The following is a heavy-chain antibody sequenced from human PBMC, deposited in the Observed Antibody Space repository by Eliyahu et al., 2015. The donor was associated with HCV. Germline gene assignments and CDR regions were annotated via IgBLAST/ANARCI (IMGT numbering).Heavy chain of an antibody. D-gene: IGHD1-26*01. CDR1: GLTFNKAW. CDR2: IRSAADGGTI. Sequence: EVQLVESGGGLVKPGGSLRLSCEVXGLTFNKAWINWVRQAPGKGLEWIGRIRSAADGGTIDYAAPVKGRFAISRDDSENTVFLQMNSLKTEDTGVYFCSIDHTYSGSYYRNRPDHWGQGTRVTVSS. V-gene: IGHV3-15*01. CDR3: SIDHTYSGSYYRNRPDH. J-gene: IGHJ4*02.